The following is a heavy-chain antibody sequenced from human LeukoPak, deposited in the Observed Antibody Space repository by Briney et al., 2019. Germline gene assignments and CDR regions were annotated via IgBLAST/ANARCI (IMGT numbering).Heavy chain of an antibody. V-gene: IGHV4-31*03. Sequence: SETLSLTCTVSGGSISSGGYYWTWVRQHPGKGLEWIGYIYYSGSTHYNPALKSRVTISIDTSKNQFSLKLSSVTAADTAVYYCARSRYTWNDVLVQWGQGTLVTVSS. D-gene: IGHD1-1*01. CDR2: IYYSGST. CDR3: ARSRYTWNDVLVQ. J-gene: IGHJ4*02. CDR1: GGSISSGGYY.